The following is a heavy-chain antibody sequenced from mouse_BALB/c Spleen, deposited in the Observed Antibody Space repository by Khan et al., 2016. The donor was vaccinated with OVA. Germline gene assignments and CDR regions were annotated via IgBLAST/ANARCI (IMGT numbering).Heavy chain of an antibody. V-gene: IGHV3-2*02. CDR2: ISYSGYT. Sequence: EVQLQESGPGLVKPSQSLSLTCTVTGYSITSNYAWSWIRQFPGNKLEWMGYISYSGYTNYNPSLKSRISVTRDTSENQFFLQLHSVTTEDTATYYCARQNYYGYAVDYWGQGTSVTVSS. J-gene: IGHJ4*01. D-gene: IGHD1-1*01. CDR1: GYSITSNYA. CDR3: ARQNYYGYAVDY.